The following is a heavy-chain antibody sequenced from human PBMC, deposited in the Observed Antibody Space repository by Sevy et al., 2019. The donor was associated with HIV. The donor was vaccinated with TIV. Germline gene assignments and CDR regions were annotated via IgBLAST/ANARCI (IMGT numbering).Heavy chain of an antibody. CDR1: GLTFSNYW. CDR2: IKEDGSEK. D-gene: IGHD6-19*01. J-gene: IGHJ4*02. Sequence: GGSLRLSCVVSGLTFSNYWMTWVRQAPGKGLEWVANIKEDGSEKYYLFSVKDRFTISRDNAKNSLFLQMNSLRVDDTGVYYCATGAGLWDQGTLVTVSS. CDR3: ATGAGL. V-gene: IGHV3-7*01.